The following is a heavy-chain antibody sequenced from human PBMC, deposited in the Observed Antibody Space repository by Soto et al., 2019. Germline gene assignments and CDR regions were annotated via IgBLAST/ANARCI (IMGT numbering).Heavy chain of an antibody. CDR2: IYYSGST. Sequence: QVQLQESGPGLVKPSQTLSLTCTVSGGSISSGGYYWSWIRQHPGKGLEWIGYIYYSGSTYYNPSLQSRVTXXVXTXXNQFSLKLSSVTAADTAVYYCARDGTLRRNNWFDPWGQGTLVTVSS. D-gene: IGHD4-17*01. J-gene: IGHJ5*02. V-gene: IGHV4-31*03. CDR1: GGSISSGGYY. CDR3: ARDGTLRRNNWFDP.